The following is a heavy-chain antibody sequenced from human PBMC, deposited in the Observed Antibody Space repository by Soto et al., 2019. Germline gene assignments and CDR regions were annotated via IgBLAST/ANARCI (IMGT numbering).Heavy chain of an antibody. Sequence: GGSLRLSCAASGFTFSGYAMNWVRQAPGKGLEWVSTLSGSGGSTYYADSVKGRLTISRDNSKNTLYLQMNSLRAEDTAVYYCGRVRPIGRSALGHFDYWGQGTLVTVSS. V-gene: IGHV3-23*01. CDR1: GFTFSGYA. D-gene: IGHD1-1*01. J-gene: IGHJ4*02. CDR3: GRVRPIGRSALGHFDY. CDR2: LSGSGGST.